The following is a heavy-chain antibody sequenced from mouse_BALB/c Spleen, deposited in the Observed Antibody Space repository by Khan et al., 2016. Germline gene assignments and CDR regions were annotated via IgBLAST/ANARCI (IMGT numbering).Heavy chain of an antibody. CDR3: AIYYDYDWYFDV. D-gene: IGHD2-4*01. CDR1: GYTFTNYG. Sequence: QIQLVQSGPELKKPGETVKISCKASGYTFTNYGMNWVKQAPGKGLKWMGWINTYTGEPTYADDFKGRFAFSLETSASTAYLQINNLKNEDMATYCCAIYYDYDWYFDVWGAGTTVTVSS. CDR2: INTYTGEP. J-gene: IGHJ1*01. V-gene: IGHV9-1*02.